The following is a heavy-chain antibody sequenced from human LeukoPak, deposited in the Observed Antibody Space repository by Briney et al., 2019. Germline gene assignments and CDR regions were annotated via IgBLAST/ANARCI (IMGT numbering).Heavy chain of an antibody. D-gene: IGHD5-18*01. V-gene: IGHV3-66*01. J-gene: IGHJ3*02. CDR2: IYSGGST. CDR3: AGDPGYDAFDI. CDR1: GFTVSSNY. Sequence: GGSLRLSCAASGFTVSSNYMSWVRQAPGKGLEWVSVIYSGGSTYYADSVKGRFTISRDNSKNTLYLQMNSLRAEDTAVYYRAGDPGYDAFDIWGQGTMVTVSS.